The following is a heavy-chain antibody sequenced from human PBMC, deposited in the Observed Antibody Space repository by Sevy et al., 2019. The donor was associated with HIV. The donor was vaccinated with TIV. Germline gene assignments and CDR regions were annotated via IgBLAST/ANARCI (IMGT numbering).Heavy chain of an antibody. CDR1: GFTFSSYA. J-gene: IGHJ6*02. CDR3: ARGEITIFGVYYYYGMDV. Sequence: GESLKISCAASGFTFSSYAMHWVRQAPGKGLEWVAVISYDGSNKYYADSVKGRFTISRDNSKNTLYLQMNSLRAEDTAVYYCARGEITIFGVYYYYGMDVWGQGTTVTVSS. V-gene: IGHV3-30-3*01. CDR2: ISYDGSNK. D-gene: IGHD3-3*01.